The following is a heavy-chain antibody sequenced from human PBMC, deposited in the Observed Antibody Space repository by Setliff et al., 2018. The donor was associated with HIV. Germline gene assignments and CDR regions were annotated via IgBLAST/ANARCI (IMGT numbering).Heavy chain of an antibody. D-gene: IGHD4-4*01. CDR1: GDSISDYY. V-gene: IGHV4-59*01. Sequence: PSETLSLTCNVSGDSISDYYWTWIRQPPGKGLEWSGYIYYSGSTNYNPSLKSRVTISVDTSKNQFSLKLSSLTAADTAVYYCARAYDYSNYFHYYMDVWGKGTTVTVAS. CDR3: ARAYDYSNYFHYYMDV. J-gene: IGHJ6*03. CDR2: IYYSGST.